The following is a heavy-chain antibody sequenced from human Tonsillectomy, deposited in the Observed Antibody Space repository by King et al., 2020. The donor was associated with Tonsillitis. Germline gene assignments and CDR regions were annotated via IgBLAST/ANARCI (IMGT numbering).Heavy chain of an antibody. Sequence: TLKESGPTLVKPPQTLTLTCTFSGFSLSTSGVGVGWIRQPPGKALEWLALIYWNDDKRYSPSLKSRLTITKDTSKNQVVLTMTNMDPVDTATYYCAPIGGIWFGELLSGQPFDYWGQGTLVTVSS. CDR1: GFSLSTSGVG. CDR3: APIGGIWFGELLSGQPFDY. CDR2: IYWNDDK. J-gene: IGHJ4*02. D-gene: IGHD3-10*01. V-gene: IGHV2-5*01.